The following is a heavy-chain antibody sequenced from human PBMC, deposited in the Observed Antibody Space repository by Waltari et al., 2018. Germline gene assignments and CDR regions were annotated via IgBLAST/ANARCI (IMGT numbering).Heavy chain of an antibody. V-gene: IGHV4-4*07. Sequence: QVQLQESGPGLVKPSETLSLTCTVSGGSISSYYWIWIRQPAGKGLEWIGRIYTSGSTNYNPSLKSRVTMSVDTSKNQFSLKLSSVTAADTAVYYCARENTIFGVVTRFDYWGQGTLVTVSS. CDR2: IYTSGST. CDR3: ARENTIFGVVTRFDY. J-gene: IGHJ4*02. CDR1: GGSISSYY. D-gene: IGHD3-3*01.